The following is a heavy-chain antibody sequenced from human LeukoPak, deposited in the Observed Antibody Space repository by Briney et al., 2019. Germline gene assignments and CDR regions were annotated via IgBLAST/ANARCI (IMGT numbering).Heavy chain of an antibody. CDR1: GYTFTSYA. Sequence: GASVKVSCKASGYTFTSYAISWVRQAPGQGLEWMGGIIPIFGTANYAQKFQGRVTITADESTSTAYMELSSLRSEDTAVYYCARGRPWEDNTYYYGMDVWGQGTTVTVSS. CDR2: IIPIFGTA. CDR3: ARGRPWEDNTYYYGMDV. V-gene: IGHV1-69*13. J-gene: IGHJ6*02. D-gene: IGHD1-1*01.